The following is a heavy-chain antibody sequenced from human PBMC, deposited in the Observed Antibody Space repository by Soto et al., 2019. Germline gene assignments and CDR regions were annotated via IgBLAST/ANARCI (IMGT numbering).Heavy chain of an antibody. Sequence: QVQLVESGGGVVQPGRSLRLSCAASGFTFSSYAMHWVSQAPGKGLEWVAVISYDGSNKYYADPVKGRFTISRDNSQNTLYLQMNSLRAEDTAVYYCAREAGGDPCCYFDYCGQGTLVTVSS. CDR1: GFTFSSYA. J-gene: IGHJ4*02. CDR3: AREAGGDPCCYFDY. D-gene: IGHD2-21*02. V-gene: IGHV3-30-3*01. CDR2: ISYDGSNK.